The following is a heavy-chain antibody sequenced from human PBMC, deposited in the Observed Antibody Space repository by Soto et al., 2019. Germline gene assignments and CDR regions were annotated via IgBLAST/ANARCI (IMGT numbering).Heavy chain of an antibody. V-gene: IGHV3-9*01. CDR3: AKDKGSMITFGGVIVIPRPYYMDV. CDR1: GFTFDDYA. J-gene: IGHJ6*03. Sequence: PGGSLGLSCAASGFTFDDYAMHGVRQAPGKGREGVSGISWNSGSIGYADSVKGRFTISRDNAKNSLYLQMNSLRAEDTALYYCAKDKGSMITFGGVIVIPRPYYMDVWGKGTTVTVSS. CDR2: ISWNSGSI. D-gene: IGHD3-16*02.